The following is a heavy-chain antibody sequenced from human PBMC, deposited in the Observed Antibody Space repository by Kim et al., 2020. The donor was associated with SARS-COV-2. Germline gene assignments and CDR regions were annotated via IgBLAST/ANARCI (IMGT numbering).Heavy chain of an antibody. CDR3: ARGLGIGIVVVPAATPYYYGMDV. Sequence: SETLSLTCAVYGGSFSGYYWSWIRQPPGKGLEWIGEINHSGSTNYNPSLKSRVTISVDTSKNQFSLKLSSVTAADTAVYYCARGLGIGIVVVPAATPYYYGMDVWGQGTTVTVSS. CDR1: GGSFSGYY. D-gene: IGHD2-2*01. J-gene: IGHJ6*02. CDR2: INHSGST. V-gene: IGHV4-34*01.